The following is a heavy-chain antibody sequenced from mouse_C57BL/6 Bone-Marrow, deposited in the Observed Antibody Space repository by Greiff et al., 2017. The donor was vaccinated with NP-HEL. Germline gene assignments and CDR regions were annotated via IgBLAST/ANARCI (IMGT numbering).Heavy chain of an antibody. CDR1: GYTFTDYY. Sequence: EVQLQESGPVLVKPGASVKLSCKASGYTFTDYYMNWVKQSHGKSLEWIGVINPYNGGTSYNQTFKGKATLTVDKSSSTAYMELNSLTSEDSAVYYGARRGFDYWGQGTTLTVSS. V-gene: IGHV1-19*01. CDR3: ARRGFDY. J-gene: IGHJ2*01. CDR2: INPYNGGT.